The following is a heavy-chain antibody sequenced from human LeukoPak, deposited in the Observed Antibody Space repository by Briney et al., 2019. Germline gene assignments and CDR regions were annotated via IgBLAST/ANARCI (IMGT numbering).Heavy chain of an antibody. CDR3: ARDNRQDGYNYDYFDH. D-gene: IGHD5-24*01. J-gene: IGHJ4*02. CDR1: GFTFSSYA. Sequence: GGSLRLSCAASGFTFSSYAMHWVRQAPGKGLEWVAVISYDGSNKYYADSVKGRFTISRDNSKNTLYLQMNSLRAEDTAVYYCARDNRQDGYNYDYFDHWGQGTLVTVSS. V-gene: IGHV3-30-3*01. CDR2: ISYDGSNK.